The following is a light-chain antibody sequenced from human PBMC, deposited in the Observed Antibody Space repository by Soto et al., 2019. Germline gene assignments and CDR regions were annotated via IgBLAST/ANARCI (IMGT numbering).Light chain of an antibody. CDR2: GAS. J-gene: IGKJ1*01. V-gene: IGKV1-6*01. CDR1: QGIRDD. CDR3: LQDYSYPRT. Sequence: AIQMTQSPSCLSASVGDKVTITWRASQGIRDDLGWYQHQPGKAPKLLIFGASTLQSEVPSRFSGSGSGTDFTLTISSLQPEDFATYYCLQDYSYPRTFGQGTMVESK.